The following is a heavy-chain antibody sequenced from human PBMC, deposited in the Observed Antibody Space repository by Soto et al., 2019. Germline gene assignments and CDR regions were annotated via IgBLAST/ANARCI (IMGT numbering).Heavy chain of an antibody. D-gene: IGHD3-22*01. Sequence: SVKVSCKASGFTFTSSAVQWVRQARGQRLEWIGWIVVGSGNTNYAQKFQERVTITRDMSTSTAYMELSSLRSEDTAVYYCAADSAYDSSGSWEPPDAFHIWGQGTMVTVAS. CDR3: AADSAYDSSGSWEPPDAFHI. J-gene: IGHJ3*02. CDR2: IVVGSGNT. V-gene: IGHV1-58*01. CDR1: GFTFTSSA.